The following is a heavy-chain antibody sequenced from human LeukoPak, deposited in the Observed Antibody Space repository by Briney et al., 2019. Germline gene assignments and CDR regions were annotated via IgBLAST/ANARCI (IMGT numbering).Heavy chain of an antibody. CDR3: TTDSSGYYYYYYGMDV. Sequence: GGSLRLSCAASGFTFSNAWMSWVRQALGKGLEWVGRIKSKTDGGTTDYAAPVKGRFTISRDDSKNTLYLQMNSLKTEDTAVYYCTTDSSGYYYYYYGMDVWGQGTTVTVSS. CDR2: IKSKTDGGTT. V-gene: IGHV3-15*01. D-gene: IGHD3-22*01. J-gene: IGHJ6*02. CDR1: GFTFSNAW.